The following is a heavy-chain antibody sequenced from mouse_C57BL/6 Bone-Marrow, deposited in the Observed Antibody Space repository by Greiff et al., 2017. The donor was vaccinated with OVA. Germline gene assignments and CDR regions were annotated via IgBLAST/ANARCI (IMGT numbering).Heavy chain of an antibody. J-gene: IGHJ3*01. CDR1: GYSFTGYY. Sequence: VQLQQSGPELVKPGASVKISCKASGYSFTGYYMNWVKQSPEKSLEWIGEINPSTGGTTYNQKFKAKATLTVDKSSSTAYMQLKSLTSEDSAVYYCARLNYDYQFADWGQGTLVTVSA. V-gene: IGHV1-42*01. CDR2: INPSTGGT. D-gene: IGHD2-4*01. CDR3: ARLNYDYQFAD.